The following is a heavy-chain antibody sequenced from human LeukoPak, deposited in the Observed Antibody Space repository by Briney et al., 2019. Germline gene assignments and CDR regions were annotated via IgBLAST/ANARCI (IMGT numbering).Heavy chain of an antibody. D-gene: IGHD5/OR15-5a*01. CDR3: ARVLRSTGWFDP. V-gene: IGHV1-18*01. CDR2: ISAYKGNT. J-gene: IGHJ5*02. CDR1: GYTFTSYG. Sequence: EASVKVSCKASGYTFTSYGISWVRQAPGQGLEWMGWISAYKGNTNYAQKLQGRVTMTTDTSTSTAYMELRSLRSDDTAVYYCARVLRSTGWFDPWGQGTLVTVSS.